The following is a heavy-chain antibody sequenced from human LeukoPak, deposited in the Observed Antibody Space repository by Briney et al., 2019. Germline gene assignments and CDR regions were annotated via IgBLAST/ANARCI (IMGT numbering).Heavy chain of an antibody. V-gene: IGHV3-30-3*01. Sequence: PGRSLRLSCAASGFTFSSYAMHWVRQAPGKGLEWVAVISYDGSNKYYADSVKCRFTISRYNSKNTLYLQMNSLRAEDTAVYYCARDRDVDTAMVTGSFDYWGQGTLVTVSS. J-gene: IGHJ4*02. CDR3: ARDRDVDTAMVTGSFDY. D-gene: IGHD5-18*01. CDR2: ISYDGSNK. CDR1: GFTFSSYA.